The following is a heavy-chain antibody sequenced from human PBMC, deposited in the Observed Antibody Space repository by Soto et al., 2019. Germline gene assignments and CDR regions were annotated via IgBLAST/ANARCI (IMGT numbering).Heavy chain of an antibody. CDR1: GYTFTGYY. CDR2: INPNSGGT. J-gene: IGHJ6*02. D-gene: IGHD6-6*01. CDR3: ARERIAARPGDYYYGMDV. Sequence: QVQLVQSGAEVKKPGASVKVSCKASGYTFTGYYMHWVRQAPGQGLEWMGWINPNSGGTNYAQKFQRWVTMTRYTSSSTAYMELSRLRSDDTAVYYCARERIAARPGDYYYGMDVWCQGTTVTVSS. V-gene: IGHV1-2*04.